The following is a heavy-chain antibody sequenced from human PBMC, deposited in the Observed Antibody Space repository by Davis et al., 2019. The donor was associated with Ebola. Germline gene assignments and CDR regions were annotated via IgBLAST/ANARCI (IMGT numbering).Heavy chain of an antibody. V-gene: IGHV5-51*01. CDR2: IYTGDSDT. D-gene: IGHD3-10*01. CDR3: ARRYYYGSGSYVDY. J-gene: IGHJ4*02. CDR1: GNSFSSHW. Sequence: GESLKISCKDSGNSFSSHWIGWVRQMPGKGLEWMGIIYTGDSDTRYSPSFRGQVTISADKSIKTAYLQWSSLKASDTAMYYCARRYYYGSGSYVDYWGQGTLVTVSS.